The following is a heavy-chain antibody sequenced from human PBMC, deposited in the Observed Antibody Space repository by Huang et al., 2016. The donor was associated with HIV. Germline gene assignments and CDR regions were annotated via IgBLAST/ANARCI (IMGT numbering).Heavy chain of an antibody. D-gene: IGHD5-12*01. CDR3: ARSGPRWGLATIWTLVY. Sequence: QVQLVQSGAEVKKPGSSVKLSCQSSGGGSSSDAISWVRQARGQGLEWMGGIIPIFGTTDYAPRLQGRVTITADESTNTAYIELSSLEYDDTALYYCARSGPRWGLATIWTLVYWGQGTLVTVSS. J-gene: IGHJ4*02. CDR1: GGGSSSDA. V-gene: IGHV1-69*13. CDR2: IIPIFGTT.